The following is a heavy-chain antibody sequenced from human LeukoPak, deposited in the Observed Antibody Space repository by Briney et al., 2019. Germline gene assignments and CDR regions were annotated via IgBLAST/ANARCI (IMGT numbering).Heavy chain of an antibody. CDR3: AKITTNFWSGREYIDY. V-gene: IGHV3-74*03. CDR2: INPDASTI. Sequence: GGYLRLSCAASGFTFSSYWMHWVRQTPGKGLVWVSRINPDASTIKYADSVKGRFTISRDNSKNTLYLQMNSLRAEDTAVYYCAKITTNFWSGREYIDYWGQGTLVTVSS. CDR1: GFTFSSYW. J-gene: IGHJ4*02. D-gene: IGHD3-3*01.